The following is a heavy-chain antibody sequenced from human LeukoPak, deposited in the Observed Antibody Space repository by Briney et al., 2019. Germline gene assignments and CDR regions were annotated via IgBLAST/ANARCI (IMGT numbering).Heavy chain of an antibody. J-gene: IGHJ4*02. V-gene: IGHV3-64*01. CDR2: ISVNGHTT. CDR3: ARRMGGGDY. CDR1: GFAFNNYA. Sequence: GGSLRLSCEASGFAFNNYAMYWVRQAPGKGLEYVSAISVNGHTTYYANSVKDRFTISRDNSKNTLYLQMGSLRTEDMGVYYCARRMGGGDYWGQGTLVTVSS. D-gene: IGHD1-26*01.